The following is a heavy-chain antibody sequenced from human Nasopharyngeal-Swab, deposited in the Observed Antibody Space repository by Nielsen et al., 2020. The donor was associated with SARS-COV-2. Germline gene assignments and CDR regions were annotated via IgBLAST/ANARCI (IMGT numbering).Heavy chain of an antibody. CDR3: ASHGWYY. CDR1: GFTVSSNY. D-gene: IGHD2-15*01. Sequence: GESLKTPCAASGFTVSSNYMSWVRQAPGKGPEWVSVIYSGGSTYYADSVKGRFTISRHNSKNTLYLQMNSLRAEDTAVYYCASHGWYYWGQGTLVTVSS. V-gene: IGHV3-53*04. CDR2: IYSGGST. J-gene: IGHJ4*02.